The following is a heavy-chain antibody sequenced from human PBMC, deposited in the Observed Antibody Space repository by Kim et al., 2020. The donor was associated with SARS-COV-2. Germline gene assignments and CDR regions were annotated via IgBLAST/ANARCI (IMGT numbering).Heavy chain of an antibody. V-gene: IGHV4-59*01. D-gene: IGHD2-2*01. CDR2: IYYSGST. Sequence: SETLSLTCTVSGASISPYYWSWIRQSPGKGLEWIGDIYYSGSTNYNPSLKSRATISLDTSKKHFSLNLTSVTTADTALYFCARLPAARYHFDSWGQGTLVTVSP. J-gene: IGHJ4*02. CDR3: ARLPAARYHFDS. CDR1: GASISPYY.